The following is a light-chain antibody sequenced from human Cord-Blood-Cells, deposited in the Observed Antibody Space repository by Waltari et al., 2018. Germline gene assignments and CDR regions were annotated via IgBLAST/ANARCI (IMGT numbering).Light chain of an antibody. J-gene: IGLJ3*02. CDR3: CSYEGSNGV. CDR1: SSDVGGYNY. CDR2: DVS. Sequence: QSALTQPRSVSGSPGQSVTISCTGTSSDVGGYNYVSWYQQHPGKAPKLIIYDVSKRPSGIPDRFSGSKSGNTACRTISGLQDEEEADYYCCSYEGSNGVFGGGTKLTVL. V-gene: IGLV2-11*01.